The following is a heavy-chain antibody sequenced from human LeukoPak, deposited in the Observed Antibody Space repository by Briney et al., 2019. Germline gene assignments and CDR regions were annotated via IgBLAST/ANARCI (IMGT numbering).Heavy chain of an antibody. CDR3: AKHESASWGNYYYYYMDV. Sequence: PSETLSLTCAVYGGSFSGYYWSWTRQPPGKGLEWIGEINHSGSTNYNPSLKSRVTISVDTSKNQFSLKLSSVTAADTAVYYCAKHESASWGNYYYYYMDVWGKGTTVTISS. D-gene: IGHD2-2*01. CDR2: INHSGST. CDR1: GGSFSGYY. J-gene: IGHJ6*03. V-gene: IGHV4-34*01.